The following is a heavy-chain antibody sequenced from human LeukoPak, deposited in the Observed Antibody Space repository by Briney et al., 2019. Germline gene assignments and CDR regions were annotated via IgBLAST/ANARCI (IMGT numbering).Heavy chain of an antibody. CDR2: ISSSGSTI. CDR1: GFTFSSYE. CDR3: AELGITMIGGV. D-gene: IGHD3-10*02. Sequence: GSLRLSCAASGFTFSSYEMNWVRQAPGKGLEWGSYISSSGSTIYYADSVKGRFTISRDNAKNSLYLQMNSLRAEDTAVYYCAELGITMIGGVWGKGTTVTISS. J-gene: IGHJ6*04. V-gene: IGHV3-48*03.